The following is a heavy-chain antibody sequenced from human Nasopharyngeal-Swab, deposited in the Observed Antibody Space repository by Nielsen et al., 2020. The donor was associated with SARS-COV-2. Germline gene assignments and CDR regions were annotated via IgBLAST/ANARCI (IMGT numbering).Heavy chain of an antibody. D-gene: IGHD1-26*01. CDR1: GVSFSGYY. J-gene: IGHJ4*02. CDR2: INHSGST. Sequence: SQTSSLTCAVYGVSFSGYYWSWSRQPAGKGLGWIGEINHSGSTNYNPSLKSRVTISVDTSKNQFSLKLSSVTAADTAVYYCAYEDSGSNDGTTTFDYWGQGTLVTVSS. V-gene: IGHV4-34*01. CDR3: AYEDSGSNDGTTTFDY.